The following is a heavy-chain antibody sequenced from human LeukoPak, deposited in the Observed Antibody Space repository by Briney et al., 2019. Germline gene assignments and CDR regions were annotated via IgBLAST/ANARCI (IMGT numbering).Heavy chain of an antibody. D-gene: IGHD2-2*01. CDR1: GFTFRDYR. V-gene: IGHV3-21*01. CDR3: ARDHAGIVLPAAVGAH. Sequence: PGGSLRLSCAASGFTFRDYRMTWVRQAPGKGLEWVSSIRGGSDFIYHADSVKGRFTVSRDNAKNSLYLQMNSLRAEDTAVYYCARDHAGIVLPAAVGAHWGQGTLVTVSS. CDR2: IRGGSDFI. J-gene: IGHJ4*02.